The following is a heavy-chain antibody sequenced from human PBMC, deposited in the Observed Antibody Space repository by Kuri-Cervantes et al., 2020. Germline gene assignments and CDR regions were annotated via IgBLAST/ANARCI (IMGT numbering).Heavy chain of an antibody. CDR2: IGTACDT. V-gene: IGHV3-13*01. D-gene: IGHD3-9*01. J-gene: IGHJ5*02. CDR3: ARAKFDILTGGNWFDP. Sequence: GGSLRLSCAASGFTFSSYDMHWVRQATGKGLEWVSAIGTACDTYYPGSVKGRFTISRENAKNSLYLQMNSLRAGDTAVYYCARAKFDILTGGNWFDPWGQGTLVTVSS. CDR1: GFTFSSYD.